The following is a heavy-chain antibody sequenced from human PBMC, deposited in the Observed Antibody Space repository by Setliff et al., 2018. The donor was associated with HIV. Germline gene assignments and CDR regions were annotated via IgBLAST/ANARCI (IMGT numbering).Heavy chain of an antibody. Sequence: PSETLSLTCTVSGGSISSRGYYWGWIRQPPGKELEWIGSIYYSGSTYYNPSLKSRVAISVDTSKNQFSLKLTSVTAADTAVYYCARQREVYGTVYYYYMDVWGKGTTVTVSS. CDR1: GGSISSRGYY. D-gene: IGHD4-17*01. V-gene: IGHV4-39*07. J-gene: IGHJ6*03. CDR3: ARQREVYGTVYYYYMDV. CDR2: IYYSGST.